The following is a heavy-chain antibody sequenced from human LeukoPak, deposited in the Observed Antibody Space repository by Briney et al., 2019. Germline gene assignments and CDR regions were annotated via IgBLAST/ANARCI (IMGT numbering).Heavy chain of an antibody. CDR1: GYTFTGYY. Sequence: ASVTVSCKASGYTFTGYYMHWVRQAPGQGLEWMGWINPNSGGTNYAQKFQGRVTMTRDTSISTAYMELSRLRSDDTAVYYCARSGYYEGNDFDYWGQGTLVTVSP. J-gene: IGHJ4*02. V-gene: IGHV1-2*02. CDR2: INPNSGGT. CDR3: ARSGYYEGNDFDY. D-gene: IGHD3-3*01.